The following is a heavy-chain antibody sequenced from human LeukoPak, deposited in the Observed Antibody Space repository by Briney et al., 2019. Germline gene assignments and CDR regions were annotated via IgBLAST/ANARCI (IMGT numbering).Heavy chain of an antibody. J-gene: IGHJ6*03. CDR3: AREIVLMMSDHASPDYMDV. CDR2: VYSGGAT. D-gene: IGHD2-8*01. Sequence: SETLSLTCTVSGGPITVYYWSWIRQPPGRGLEWIGYVYSGGATDYSPSLKSRVTISLDTSNTQVSLNLRSATAADTAVYYCAREIVLMMSDHASPDYMDVWGRGTTVTVSS. CDR1: GGPITVYY. V-gene: IGHV4-59*01.